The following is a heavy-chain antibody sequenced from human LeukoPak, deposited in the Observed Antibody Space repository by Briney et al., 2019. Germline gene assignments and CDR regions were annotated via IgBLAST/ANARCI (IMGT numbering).Heavy chain of an antibody. CDR1: GFTFSSYW. J-gene: IGHJ4*02. CDR3: AKEGDSGSYVG. Sequence: SGGSLRLSCAASGFTFSSYWMSWVRQAPGKGLEWVANIKQDGSEKYYVDSVKGRFTISRDNAKNPLYLQMNSLRAEDTAVYYCAKEGDSGSYVGWGQGTLVTVSS. V-gene: IGHV3-7*01. D-gene: IGHD1-26*01. CDR2: IKQDGSEK.